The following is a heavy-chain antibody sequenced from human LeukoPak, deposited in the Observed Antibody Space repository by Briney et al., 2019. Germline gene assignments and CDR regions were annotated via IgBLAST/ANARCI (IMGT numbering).Heavy chain of an antibody. CDR1: GFTFSSYG. D-gene: IGHD3-22*01. V-gene: IGHV3-30*03. J-gene: IGHJ4*02. CDR2: ISYDGSNK. Sequence: GRSLRLSCAASGFTFSSYGMHWVRQAPGKGLEWVAVISYDGSNKYYADSVKGRFTISRDNSKNTLYLQMNSLRAEDTAVYYCARDSKPYYHNSGYYPVDYWGQGTLVTVSS. CDR3: ARDSKPYYHNSGYYPVDY.